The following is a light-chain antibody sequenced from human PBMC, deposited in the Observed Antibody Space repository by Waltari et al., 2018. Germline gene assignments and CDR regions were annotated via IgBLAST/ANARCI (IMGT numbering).Light chain of an antibody. CDR1: SSNIGAGYD. J-gene: IGLJ2*01. V-gene: IGLV1-40*01. CDR3: QSYDSSLSGGV. Sequence: QSVLTLPPSVSGAPGQRVTISCTGSSSNIGAGYDVHWYHQLPGTAPKLLIYGNSNRPSGVPDRFSGSKSGTSASLAITGLQAEDEADYYCQSYDSSLSGGVFGGGTKLTVL. CDR2: GNS.